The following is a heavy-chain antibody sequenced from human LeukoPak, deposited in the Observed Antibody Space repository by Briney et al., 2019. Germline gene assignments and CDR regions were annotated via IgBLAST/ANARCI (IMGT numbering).Heavy chain of an antibody. CDR3: ARDHMEGGYSYGYIPYDAFDI. Sequence: PGGSLRLSCVASGFTFSSYAMSWVRQAPGKGLEWVSAISGIGDRTYYADSVKGRFTFSRDNSKNTVYLQMNSLRAEDTAVYYCARDHMEGGYSYGYIPYDAFDIWGQGTMVTVSS. CDR1: GFTFSSYA. J-gene: IGHJ3*02. D-gene: IGHD5-18*01. CDR2: ISGIGDRT. V-gene: IGHV3-23*01.